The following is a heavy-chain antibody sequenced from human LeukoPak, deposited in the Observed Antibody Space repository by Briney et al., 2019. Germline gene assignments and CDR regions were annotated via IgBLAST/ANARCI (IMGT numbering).Heavy chain of an antibody. V-gene: IGHV5-51*01. D-gene: IGHD3-22*01. CDR1: GYRFTNYW. CDR2: IYPGDSDI. J-gene: IGHJ3*02. CDR3: ARATHYYDNSGSRKSDAFDI. Sequence: GESLKISCKGSGYRFTNYWIAWVRQMPGKGLEWMGIIYPGDSDIRYSPSFQGQVTISADKSISSAYLQWSSLKASDTAMYYCARATHYYDNSGSRKSDAFDIWGQGTMVTVSS.